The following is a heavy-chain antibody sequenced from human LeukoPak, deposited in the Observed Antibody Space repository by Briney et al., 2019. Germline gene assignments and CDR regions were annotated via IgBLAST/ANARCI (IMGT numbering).Heavy chain of an antibody. D-gene: IGHD2-15*01. V-gene: IGHV4-30-2*01. CDR2: VYHSGST. J-gene: IGHJ3*02. Sequence: PSQTLSLTCAVSGGSVSSAGFSWNWIRQPPGKGLEWIGYVYHSGSTYYNPSLKSRVTLSLDTSRNQFSLTLTSVTAADTAVYYCARGRYCSADICTGGDSFDIWGQGTMVSVSP. CDR1: GGSVSSAGFS. CDR3: ARGRYCSADICTGGDSFDI.